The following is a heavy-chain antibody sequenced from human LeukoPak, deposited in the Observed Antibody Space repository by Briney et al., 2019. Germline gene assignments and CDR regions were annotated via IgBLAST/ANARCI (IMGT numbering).Heavy chain of an antibody. D-gene: IGHD2-21*01. CDR3: ARALLVVTVPYYYGMDV. CDR1: GGTFSSYA. V-gene: IGHV1-69*13. Sequence: ASVKVSCKASGGTFSSYAISWVRQAPGQGLEWMGGIIPIFGTANYAQKFQGRVTITADESTSTAYMELSSLRSEDTAVYYCARALLVVTVPYYYGMDVWGQGTKVTVSS. J-gene: IGHJ6*02. CDR2: IIPIFGTA.